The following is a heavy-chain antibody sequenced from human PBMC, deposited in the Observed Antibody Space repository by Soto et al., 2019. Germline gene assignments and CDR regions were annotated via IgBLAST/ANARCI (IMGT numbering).Heavy chain of an antibody. D-gene: IGHD6-19*01. J-gene: IGHJ4*02. CDR2: ISGSGDST. V-gene: IGHV3-23*01. CDR1: GFTFSNYA. CDR3: AKERSSGWSFDY. Sequence: PGGSLRLSCAASGFTFSNYARNWVRQAPGKGLEWVSGISGSGDSTYYADSVKGRFTVSRDNSKNTLYLQMNSLRAEDTAVFYCAKERSSGWSFDYWGQGTLVTVSS.